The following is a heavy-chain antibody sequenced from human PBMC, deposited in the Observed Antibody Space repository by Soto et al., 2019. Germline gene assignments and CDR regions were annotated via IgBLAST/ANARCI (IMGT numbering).Heavy chain of an antibody. CDR2: IYQSGST. CDR3: ATQSYSNSGAYYYYAMDV. V-gene: IGHV4-30-2*01. D-gene: IGHD4-4*01. J-gene: IGHJ6*02. Sequence: SETLSLTCAVSGGSISSGAYSWSWIRQPPGKGLEWIGYIYQSGSTYYNPSLKSRVTISVDRSRNQFSLKLSSVTAADTAVYFCATQSYSNSGAYYYYAMDVWGQGTTVTVSS. CDR1: GGSISSGAYS.